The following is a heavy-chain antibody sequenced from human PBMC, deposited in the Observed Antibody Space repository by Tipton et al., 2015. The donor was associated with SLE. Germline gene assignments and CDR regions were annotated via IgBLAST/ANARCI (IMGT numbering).Heavy chain of an antibody. J-gene: IGHJ5*02. CDR3: AGDDYASGIT. V-gene: IGHV3-23*03. CDR1: GFTFSRQA. CDR2: IYSGAISI. Sequence: SLRLSCEASGFTFSRQALSWVRQAPGKGLEWVSVIYSGAISIYYADSVRGRFTISRDNAKNSLYLQMNSLRVEDTAVYFCAGDDYASGITWGQGTLVTVSS. D-gene: IGHD3-10*01.